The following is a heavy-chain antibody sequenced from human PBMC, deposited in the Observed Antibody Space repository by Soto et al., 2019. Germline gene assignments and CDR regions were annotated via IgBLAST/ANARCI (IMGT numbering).Heavy chain of an antibody. CDR1: GFTFNNYA. CDR3: AKDLFTMVRGVSY. CDR2: ISSSGGST. J-gene: IGHJ4*02. D-gene: IGHD3-10*01. V-gene: IGHV3-23*01. Sequence: EVQLLESGGDLVQPGGSLRLSCAASGFTFNNYAMSWVRQAPGKGLEWVSGISSSGGSTYYADSVKGRFTISRDNSKNTLYLQMNSLRAEDTAVYYCAKDLFTMVRGVSYWGQGTLVTVSS.